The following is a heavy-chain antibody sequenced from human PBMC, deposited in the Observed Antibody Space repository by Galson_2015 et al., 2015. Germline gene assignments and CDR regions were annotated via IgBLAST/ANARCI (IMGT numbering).Heavy chain of an antibody. D-gene: IGHD2-2*01. CDR1: GFTFSSYR. J-gene: IGHJ6*02. CDR2: ISSSSSYI. Sequence: SLRLSCAASGFTFSSYRMNWVRQAPGKGLEWVSSISSSSSYIYYADSVKGRFTISRDNAKNSLYLQMNSLRAEDTAVYYCARDMPKGYYYYYGMDVWGQATTVTVSS. CDR3: ARDMPKGYYYYYGMDV. V-gene: IGHV3-21*01.